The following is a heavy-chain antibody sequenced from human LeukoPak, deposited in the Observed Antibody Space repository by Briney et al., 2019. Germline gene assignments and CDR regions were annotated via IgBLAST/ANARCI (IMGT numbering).Heavy chain of an antibody. V-gene: IGHV3-64*01. CDR2: ISSNGYST. CDR3: ARVPYSSSWVPFDH. D-gene: IGHD6-13*01. Sequence: PGGSLRLSCAASGFTFSSYTMNWVRQAPGKGLEYVSAISSNGYSTYYANSAKGRFTISRDNAKNSLYLQMNSLRAEDTAVYYCARVPYSSSWVPFDHWGQGTLVTVSS. CDR1: GFTFSSYT. J-gene: IGHJ4*02.